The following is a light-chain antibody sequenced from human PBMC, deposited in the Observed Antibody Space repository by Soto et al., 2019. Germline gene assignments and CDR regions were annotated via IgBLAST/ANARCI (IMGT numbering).Light chain of an antibody. CDR3: QQSYSTLRT. CDR2: AAS. Sequence: DIQLTQSPSSLSASVGDRVTITCRASQSISIYLNWYQQTPGKAPNLLIYAASRLQSGVPARFSGSGSGTDFTLTIRSLQPEDFATYSCQQSYSTLRTFGQGTKVEVK. CDR1: QSISIY. J-gene: IGKJ1*01. V-gene: IGKV1-39*01.